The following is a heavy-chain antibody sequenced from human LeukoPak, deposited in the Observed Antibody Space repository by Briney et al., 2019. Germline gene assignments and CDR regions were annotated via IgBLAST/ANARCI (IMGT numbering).Heavy chain of an antibody. V-gene: IGHV3-23*01. CDR3: AKHGILEWFPPFNWFHP. CDR2: ISGSDGSK. D-gene: IGHD3-3*01. J-gene: IGHJ5*02. CDR1: GFTFSSYA. Sequence: GGALRLSCAASGFTFSSYAMSRVRQAPGKGLEWVSAISGSDGSKYYAGSVKGRFTISRDNSKNTLYLQMNSLRAEDTAVYYCAKHGILEWFPPFNWFHPWGQGTLVTVSS.